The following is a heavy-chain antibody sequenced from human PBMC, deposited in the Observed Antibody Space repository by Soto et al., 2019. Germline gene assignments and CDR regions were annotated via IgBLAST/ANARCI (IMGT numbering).Heavy chain of an antibody. CDR1: GYIFTNYY. J-gene: IGHJ4*02. CDR3: ARDLAAAAY. CDR2: INPVPTSDST. Sequence: QVQLVQSGAEVKKPGASVKVSCKASGYIFTNYYIHWVRQAPGQVLEWMAIINPVPTSDSTNYAQKLQGRVTVTRDTSTSTVYMELSSLKSEDTAIYSCARDLAAAAYWGQGTLVTVSS. V-gene: IGHV1-46*01. D-gene: IGHD6-13*01.